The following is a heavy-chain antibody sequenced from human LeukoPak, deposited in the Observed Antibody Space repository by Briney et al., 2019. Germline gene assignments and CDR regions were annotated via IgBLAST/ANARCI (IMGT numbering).Heavy chain of an antibody. V-gene: IGHV5-51*01. CDR2: IYPGDSDT. J-gene: IGHJ4*02. CDR3: ARAWAAGSGSFYPFDY. D-gene: IGHD3-10*01. Sequence: GGSLRLSCAASGFTFSSYWIGWVRQMPGKGLEWMGIIYPGDSDTRYSPSFQGQVTISADKSISTAYLQWNSLQASDTAMFYCARAWAAGSGSFYPFDYWGQGTLVTVSS. CDR1: GFTFSSYW.